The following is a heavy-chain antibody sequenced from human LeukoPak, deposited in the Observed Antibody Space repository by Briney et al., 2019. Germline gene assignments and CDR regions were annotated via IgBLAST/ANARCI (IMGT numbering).Heavy chain of an antibody. CDR2: ISYIGRT. D-gene: IGHD4-17*01. J-gene: IGHJ3*02. CDR1: DDSFSSHY. CDR3: ARDLVTVTKGFDI. Sequence: SETLSLTCAVSDDSFSSHYWTWIRQPPGKGLEWIGYISYIGRTNYNPSLKSRVTISIDTSKNQSSLKLTSVTAADTAVYYCARDLVTVTKGFDIWGQGTMVSVSS. V-gene: IGHV4-59*11.